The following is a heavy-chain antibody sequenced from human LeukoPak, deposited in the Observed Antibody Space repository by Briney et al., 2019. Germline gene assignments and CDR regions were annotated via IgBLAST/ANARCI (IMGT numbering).Heavy chain of an antibody. J-gene: IGHJ4*02. V-gene: IGHV1-69*04. Sequence: SVKVSCKASGGTFSSYAISWVRQAPGQGLGWMGRIIPILGIANYAQKFQGRVTITADKSTSTAYMELSSLRSEDTAVYYCASAPMYCSGGSCYSSNFDYWGQGTLVTVSS. CDR2: IIPILGIA. CDR3: ASAPMYCSGGSCYSSNFDY. CDR1: GGTFSSYA. D-gene: IGHD2-15*01.